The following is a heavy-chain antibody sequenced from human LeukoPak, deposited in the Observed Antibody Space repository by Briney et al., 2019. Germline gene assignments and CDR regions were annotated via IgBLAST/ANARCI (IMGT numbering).Heavy chain of an antibody. Sequence: GGSLRLSCAASGFTSSSYAMSWVRQVPGKGLEWVANIKQDGNEKYYVDSVKGRFTISRDNAKNSLYLQMNSLRAEDTAVYYCAREGESYVLGYWGQGILVTVSS. D-gene: IGHD3-10*01. CDR1: GFTSSSYA. CDR3: AREGESYVLGY. J-gene: IGHJ4*02. CDR2: IKQDGNEK. V-gene: IGHV3-7*01.